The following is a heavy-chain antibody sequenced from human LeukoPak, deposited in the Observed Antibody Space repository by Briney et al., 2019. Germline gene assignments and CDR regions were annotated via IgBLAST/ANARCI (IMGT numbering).Heavy chain of an antibody. CDR3: AKGSLGGLANNGDYSVFDY. V-gene: IGHV3-30*18. CDR2: ISCYGNNK. J-gene: IGHJ4*02. Sequence: GRSLRLSCAASGFTFSSSGMHWVRQAPGKGLEWVAVISCYGNNKYYADSVKGRFTISRDNSKNTLYLQMNSLRTEDTAIYYCAKGSLGGLANNGDYSVFDYWGQGTLVTVSS. D-gene: IGHD4-17*01. CDR1: GFTFSSSG.